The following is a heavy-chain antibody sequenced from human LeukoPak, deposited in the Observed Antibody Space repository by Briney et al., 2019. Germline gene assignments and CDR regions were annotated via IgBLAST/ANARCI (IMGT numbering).Heavy chain of an antibody. J-gene: IGHJ4*02. CDR1: GFTFSSYA. CDR3: ASPMVRGVITPFDY. CDR2: ISYDGSNK. V-gene: IGHV3-30-3*01. Sequence: GGSLRLSCAASGFTFSSYAMHWVRQAPGKGLEWVAVISYDGSNKYYADSVKGRFTISRDNSKNTLYLQMNSLRAEDTAVYYRASPMVRGVITPFDYWGQGTLVTVSS. D-gene: IGHD3-10*01.